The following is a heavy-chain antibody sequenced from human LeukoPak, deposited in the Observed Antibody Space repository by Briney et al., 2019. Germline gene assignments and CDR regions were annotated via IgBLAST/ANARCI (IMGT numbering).Heavy chain of an antibody. CDR3: ARETSLAGFASGLGFNY. V-gene: IGHV4-59*01. J-gene: IGHJ4*02. CDR2: IYYSGST. D-gene: IGHD6-19*01. CDR1: GGSISSYY. Sequence: SETLSLTCTVSGGSISSYYWSWIRQPPGKGLEWIGYIYYSGSTNYNPSLKSRVTMSIDTSKNQFSLKLTSVTAADTATYYCARETSLAGFASGLGFNYWGQGILVTVSS.